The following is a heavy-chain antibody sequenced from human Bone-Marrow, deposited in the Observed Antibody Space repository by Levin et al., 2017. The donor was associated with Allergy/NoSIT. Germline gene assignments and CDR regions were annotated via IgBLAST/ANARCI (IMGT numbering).Heavy chain of an antibody. CDR3: VKGSSGWFQEEDS. D-gene: IGHD6-19*01. Sequence: GESLKISCRASGFTFHTSAMTWVRQAPGKGLAWVSAIGGSGDITSYADSVQGRFTVSRDNSKNILFLQMDNLRVEDTAVFYCVKGSSGWFQEEDSWGQGTLLTVSS. V-gene: IGHV3-23*01. J-gene: IGHJ4*02. CDR2: IGGSGDIT. CDR1: GFTFHTSA.